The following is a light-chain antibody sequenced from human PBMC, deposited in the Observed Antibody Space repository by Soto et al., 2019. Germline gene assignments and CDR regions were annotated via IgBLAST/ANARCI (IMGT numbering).Light chain of an antibody. CDR3: QQYGSSGT. CDR2: GAS. V-gene: IGKV3-20*01. J-gene: IGKJ1*01. CDR1: QSVSNNY. Sequence: ELVLTQSPGPLSWSPGESATLSCGASQSVSNNYLAWYKQKPGQAPRLLIYGASNRATGIPDRFSGSGSGTEFTLTISRLAPEDFAVYYCQQYGSSGTFGHGTKVDI.